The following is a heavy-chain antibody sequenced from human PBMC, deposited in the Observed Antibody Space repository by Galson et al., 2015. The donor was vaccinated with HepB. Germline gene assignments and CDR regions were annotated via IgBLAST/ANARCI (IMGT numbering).Heavy chain of an antibody. J-gene: IGHJ4*02. CDR2: INAGNGNT. Sequence: SVKVSCKASGYTFTSYAMHWVRQAPGQRLEWMGWINAGNGNTKYSQKFQGRVTITRDTSASTAYMELSSLRSEDTAVYYCAREARYCSSTSCYVFGYWGQGTLVTVSS. CDR3: AREARYCSSTSCYVFGY. V-gene: IGHV1-3*01. D-gene: IGHD2-2*01. CDR1: GYTFTSYA.